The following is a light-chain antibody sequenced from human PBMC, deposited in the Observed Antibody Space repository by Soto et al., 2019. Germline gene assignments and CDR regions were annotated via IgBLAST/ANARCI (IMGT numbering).Light chain of an antibody. V-gene: IGLV2-14*01. Sequence: QSALTQPASVSGSPGQSITISCTGTSSDVGGYNYVSWYQQHPGKVPKLMIYEVSNRPSGISNRFSASKSGNTASLTISGLQAEDEADYYCFSYTSSTAYVFGTGTKLTVL. CDR3: FSYTSSTAYV. J-gene: IGLJ1*01. CDR1: SSDVGGYNY. CDR2: EVS.